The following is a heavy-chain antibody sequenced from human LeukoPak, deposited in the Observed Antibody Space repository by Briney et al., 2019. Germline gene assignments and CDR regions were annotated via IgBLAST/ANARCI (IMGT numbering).Heavy chain of an antibody. CDR2: ISGRGDTT. CDR3: AKEGDHHYDGRTWLPQYYFDR. V-gene: IGHV3-23*01. J-gene: IGHJ4*02. CDR1: GFTFRNYA. D-gene: IGHD3-22*01. Sequence: GGSLRLSCAASGFTFRNYAMYWVRQAPGKGLEWVSLISGRGDTTDSADSVKGRFTISRDNSRNTLYLQLNSLRADDTAVYYCAKEGDHHYDGRTWLPQYYFDRRGQGTLVTVSS.